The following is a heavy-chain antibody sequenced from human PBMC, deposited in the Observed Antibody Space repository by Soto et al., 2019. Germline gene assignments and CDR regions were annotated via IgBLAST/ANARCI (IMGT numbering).Heavy chain of an antibody. CDR3: ARGRKITMIVVVIIGGSYFDY. CDR2: INHSGST. V-gene: IGHV4-34*01. CDR1: GGSFSGYY. J-gene: IGHJ4*02. D-gene: IGHD3-22*01. Sequence: PSETLSLTCAVYGGSFSGYYWSWIRQPPGKGLEWIGEINHSGSTNYNPPLKSRVTISVDTSKNQFSLKLSSVTAADTAVYYCARGRKITMIVVVIIGGSYFDYWGQGTLVTVS.